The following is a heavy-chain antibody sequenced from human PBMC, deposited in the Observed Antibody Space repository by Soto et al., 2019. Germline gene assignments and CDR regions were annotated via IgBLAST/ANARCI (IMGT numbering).Heavy chain of an antibody. V-gene: IGHV3-11*05. J-gene: IGHJ6*02. CDR3: ARAGPADPGWYYGMDV. Sequence: QVQLVESGGGLVKPGGSLRLSCAASGFTFSDYYMSWIRQAPGKGLEWVSYISSSSSYTNYADSVKGRFTISRDNAKNSLYLQMNSLRAEDTAVYYCARAGPADPGWYYGMDVWGQGTTVTVSS. CDR1: GFTFSDYY. CDR2: ISSSSSYT.